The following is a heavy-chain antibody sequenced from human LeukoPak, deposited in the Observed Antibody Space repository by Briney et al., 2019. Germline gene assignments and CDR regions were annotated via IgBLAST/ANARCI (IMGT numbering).Heavy chain of an antibody. J-gene: IGHJ6*02. CDR3: TRGRFELGRDYSDDYDNYYGMDV. D-gene: IGHD4-17*01. Sequence: ASVKVSCKASGYSFTSYAINWVRQAPGQGLEWMGWINTNTGNPTYAQGFTGRFVFSLDTSVNTAHLQISSLKAADTAVYYCTRGRFELGRDYSDDYDNYYGMDVWGQGTTVTVSS. CDR2: INTNTGNP. V-gene: IGHV7-4-1*02. CDR1: GYSFTSYA.